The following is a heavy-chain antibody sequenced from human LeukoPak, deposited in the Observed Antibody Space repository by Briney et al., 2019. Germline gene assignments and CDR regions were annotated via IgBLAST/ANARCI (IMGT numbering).Heavy chain of an antibody. V-gene: IGHV3-23*01. Sequence: GGSLRLSCAASGFTFSSYAMSWVRQAPGKGLGWVSAISGSGGSTYYADSVKGRFTISRDNSKNTLYLQMNSLRAEDTAVYYCAKGLAVAGAYALIYFDYWGQGTLVTVSS. D-gene: IGHD6-19*01. CDR1: GFTFSSYA. CDR3: AKGLAVAGAYALIYFDY. J-gene: IGHJ4*02. CDR2: ISGSGGST.